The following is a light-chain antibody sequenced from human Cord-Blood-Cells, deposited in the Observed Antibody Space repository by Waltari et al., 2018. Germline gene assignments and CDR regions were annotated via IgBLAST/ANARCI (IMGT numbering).Light chain of an antibody. Sequence: EIVLTQSPATLSLSPGERATLSCRASQSVSSYLAWYQQKPGQAPRRLIYDASNRATGIPARFSGSGSGTDFTLTISSLEPEDFAVYYCQQRSNWPPATFGPGTKVDIK. CDR3: QQRSNWPPAT. CDR1: QSVSSY. V-gene: IGKV3-11*01. J-gene: IGKJ3*01. CDR2: DAS.